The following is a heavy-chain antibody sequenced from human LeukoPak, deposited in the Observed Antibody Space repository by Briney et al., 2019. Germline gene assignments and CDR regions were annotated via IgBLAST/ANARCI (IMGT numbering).Heavy chain of an antibody. J-gene: IGHJ6*03. Sequence: PSQTLSLTCTVSGGSISSGGYYWSWIRQHPGKGLEWIGYIYTSGSTNYNPSLKSRVTISVDTSKNQFSLKLSSVTAADTAVYYCARGAFRNSPPYYYYMDVWGKGTTVTVSS. D-gene: IGHD3-16*01. CDR3: ARGAFRNSPPYYYYMDV. CDR1: GGSISSGGYY. CDR2: IYTSGST. V-gene: IGHV4-31*03.